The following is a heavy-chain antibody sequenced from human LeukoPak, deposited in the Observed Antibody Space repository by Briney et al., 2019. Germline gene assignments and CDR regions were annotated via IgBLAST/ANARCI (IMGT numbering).Heavy chain of an antibody. V-gene: IGHV1-18*04. J-gene: IGHJ4*02. Sequence: ASVKVSRKASGYTFTSYYMHWVRQAPGQGLEWMGWISAYNGNTNYAQKLQGRVTMTTDTSTSTAYMELRSLRSDDTAVYYCARHHPTGTSPNFDYWGQGTLVTVSS. D-gene: IGHD1-1*01. CDR3: ARHHPTGTSPNFDY. CDR2: ISAYNGNT. CDR1: GYTFTSYY.